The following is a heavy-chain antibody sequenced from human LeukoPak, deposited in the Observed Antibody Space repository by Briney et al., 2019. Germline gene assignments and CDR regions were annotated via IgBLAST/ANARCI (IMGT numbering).Heavy chain of an antibody. J-gene: IGHJ4*02. CDR2: ISSSSSYI. CDR1: GFTFRSYS. V-gene: IGHV3-21*01. Sequence: GGALRLSRAASGFTFRSYSMNWVRQAPGKGLEWVSSISSSSSYIYYPDPVKGRFTISRDNAKNSLYLQMNSLSAEDTAVYYCARNTYYYDSSGHTDYWGQGTLVTVSS. D-gene: IGHD3-22*01. CDR3: ARNTYYYDSSGHTDY.